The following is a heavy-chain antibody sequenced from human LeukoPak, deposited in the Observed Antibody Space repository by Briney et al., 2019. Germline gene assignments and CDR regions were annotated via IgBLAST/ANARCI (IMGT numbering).Heavy chain of an antibody. Sequence: GGSLRLSCAASGFTFSSYAMSWVRQAPGTGLEWVSAISGSGGSTYYADSVKGRFTISRDNSKNTLYLQMNSLRAEDTAVYYCAKESDLYCTNGVCYNDYWGQGTLVTVSS. V-gene: IGHV3-23*01. CDR1: GFTFSSYA. CDR3: AKESDLYCTNGVCYNDY. J-gene: IGHJ4*02. CDR2: ISGSGGST. D-gene: IGHD2-8*01.